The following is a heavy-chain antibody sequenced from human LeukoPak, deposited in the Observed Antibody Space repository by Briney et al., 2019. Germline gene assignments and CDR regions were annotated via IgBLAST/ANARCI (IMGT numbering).Heavy chain of an antibody. CDR3: ASPQSGDYGALYFQH. D-gene: IGHD4-17*01. CDR1: GFTFSSHW. V-gene: IGHV3-74*01. J-gene: IGHJ1*01. Sequence: GGSLRLSCAASGFTFSSHWMYWVRQAPGRGLVWVSRINSDGSSTSYADSVKGRFTISRDNAKNTLYLQVNSLRVEDTAVYYCASPQSGDYGALYFQHWGPGTLVTVSS. CDR2: INSDGSST.